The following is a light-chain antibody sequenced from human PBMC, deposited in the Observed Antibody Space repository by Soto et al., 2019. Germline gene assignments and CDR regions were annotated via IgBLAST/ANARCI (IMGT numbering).Light chain of an antibody. CDR3: EQYGSSPT. V-gene: IGKV3-20*01. CDR1: QSPGDSY. J-gene: IGKJ2*01. CDR2: ATS. Sequence: EIVLTQSPGTLSLSPGERATLSCRASQSPGDSYLAWYQQKPGQAPRLLLYATSRRATGIPDRFSGSGSETDFTLTISRLEPEDFAVCYCEQYGSSPTFGQGTKLEIK.